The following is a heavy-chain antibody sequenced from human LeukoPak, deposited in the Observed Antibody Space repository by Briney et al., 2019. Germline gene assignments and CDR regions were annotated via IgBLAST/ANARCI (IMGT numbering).Heavy chain of an antibody. Sequence: GGSPRLSCAASGFTFSSYAMSWVRQAPGKGLEWVSAISSSGGNTYYADSVKGRFTISRDNSKNTLYLQMNSLRAEDTAVYYCAKESDDYIWGSHRYWGQGTLVTVSS. CDR1: GFTFSSYA. CDR2: ISSSGGNT. J-gene: IGHJ4*02. V-gene: IGHV3-23*01. CDR3: AKESDDYIWGSHRY. D-gene: IGHD3-16*01.